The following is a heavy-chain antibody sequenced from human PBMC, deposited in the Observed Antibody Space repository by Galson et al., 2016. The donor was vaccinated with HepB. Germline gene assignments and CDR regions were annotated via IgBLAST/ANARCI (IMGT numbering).Heavy chain of an antibody. D-gene: IGHD5/OR15-5a*01. CDR2: MNPNSGNT. V-gene: IGHV1-8*01. Sequence: SVKVSCKASGYTFTSYDINWVRQATGQGLEWMGWMNPNSGNTGYAQKFQGRVTMTRNTSISTAYMELSSLRSEDTAVYYCARSGLVSTIGGYFFDYWGQGALATVSP. J-gene: IGHJ4*02. CDR1: GYTFTSYD. CDR3: ARSGLVSTIGGYFFDY.